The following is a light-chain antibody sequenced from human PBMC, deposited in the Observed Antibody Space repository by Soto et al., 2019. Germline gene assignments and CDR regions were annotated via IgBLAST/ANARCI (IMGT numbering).Light chain of an antibody. Sequence: QSVLTPPASVSDSPGQSFTISCTGTRSAVGGSNFVSWYHPHPGQPPILIIYDVANRPSGVSNRFSGSKSGSTASLIISRLQTEDEADYYCVSYTSSTTYVFGTGTKLTVL. CDR1: RSAVGGSNF. J-gene: IGLJ1*01. V-gene: IGLV2-14*01. CDR2: DVA. CDR3: VSYTSSTTYV.